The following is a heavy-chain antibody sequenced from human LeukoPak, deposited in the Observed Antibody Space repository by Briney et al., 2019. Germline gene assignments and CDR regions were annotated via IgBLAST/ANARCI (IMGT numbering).Heavy chain of an antibody. CDR2: IKENGNEK. CDR1: GFTFSSYW. J-gene: IGHJ4*02. CDR3: ARNYFDY. V-gene: IGHV3-7*04. Sequence: PGGSLRLSCAASGFTFSSYWKSWVRRAPGKGLEWVANIKENGNEKYYVDSVKGRFTISRDNAKNSLYLQMNSLRAEDTAVYYCARNYFDYWGQGTLVTVSS.